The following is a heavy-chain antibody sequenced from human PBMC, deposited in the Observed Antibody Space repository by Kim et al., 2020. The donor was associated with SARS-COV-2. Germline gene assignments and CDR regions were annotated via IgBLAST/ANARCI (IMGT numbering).Heavy chain of an antibody. D-gene: IGHD6-19*01. J-gene: IGHJ4*02. CDR2: TNSRGSNT. CDR3: AKDRDSSGFGQFDS. Sequence: GGSLRLSCAASGFTFSSYAMTWVRQSPGKGLEWVSVTNSRGSNTFYADSVKGRFTISRDNSKNTLYLQMNNLRADDTAVYYCAKDRDSSGFGQFDSWGQGSLVTVSS. CDR1: GFTFSSYA. V-gene: IGHV3-23*01.